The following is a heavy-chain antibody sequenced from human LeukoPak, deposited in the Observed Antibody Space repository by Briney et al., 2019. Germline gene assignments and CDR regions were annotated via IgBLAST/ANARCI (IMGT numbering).Heavy chain of an antibody. CDR3: ARNTYGYKFSMDV. Sequence: ASVKVSCKASGFALTTYNIVWLRQAPGQGLEWVGWVTAFNENTHYSRKVQGRVTMTRDTSTSTAYMELRSLRFDDTAVYYCARNTYGYKFSMDVWGKGTTVTVSS. D-gene: IGHD5-24*01. CDR2: VTAFNENT. J-gene: IGHJ6*03. CDR1: GFALTTYN. V-gene: IGHV1-18*01.